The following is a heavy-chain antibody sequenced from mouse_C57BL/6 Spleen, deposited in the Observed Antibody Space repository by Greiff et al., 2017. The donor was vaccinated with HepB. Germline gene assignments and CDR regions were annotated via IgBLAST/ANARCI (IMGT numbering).Heavy chain of an antibody. CDR2: IYPGDGDT. D-gene: IGHD1-1*01. CDR3: ARGGTWYFDV. CDR1: GYAFSSSW. Sequence: LVKPGASVKISCKASGYAFSSSWMNWVKQRPGKGLEWIGRIYPGDGDTNYNGKFKGKATLTADKSSSTAYMQLSSLTSEDSAVYFCARGGTWYFDVWGTGTTVTVSS. V-gene: IGHV1-82*01. J-gene: IGHJ1*03.